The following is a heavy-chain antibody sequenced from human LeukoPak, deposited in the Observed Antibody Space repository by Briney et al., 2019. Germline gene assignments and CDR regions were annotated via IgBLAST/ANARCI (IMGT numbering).Heavy chain of an antibody. CDR3: ASGGCSGGSCPTRIYYYYYGMDV. J-gene: IGHJ6*02. CDR1: GGSFSGYY. V-gene: IGHV4-34*01. Sequence: PSETLSLTCAVYGGSFSGYYWSWIRQPPGKGLEWIGEINHSGSTNYNPSLKSRVTISVDTSKNQFSLKLSSVTAADTAVYYCASGGCSGGSCPTRIYYYYYGMDVWGQGTTVTVSS. CDR2: INHSGST. D-gene: IGHD2-15*01.